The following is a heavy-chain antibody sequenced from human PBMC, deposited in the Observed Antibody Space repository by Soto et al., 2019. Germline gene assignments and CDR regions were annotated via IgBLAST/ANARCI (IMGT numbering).Heavy chain of an antibody. CDR1: GFTFSSYG. CDR2: IWYDGSIK. Sequence: GGSLRLSCAASGFTFSSYGMHWVREALCKGLEWVAVIWYDGSIKYYADSVKGRFTISRDNSKNTLCLHLNRHNAQERATHDSAINIGYCSDGRCYPGYWGHGTVVTVSS. D-gene: IGHD2-15*01. CDR3: AINIGYCSDGRCYPGY. V-gene: IGHV3-33*01. J-gene: IGHJ4*01.